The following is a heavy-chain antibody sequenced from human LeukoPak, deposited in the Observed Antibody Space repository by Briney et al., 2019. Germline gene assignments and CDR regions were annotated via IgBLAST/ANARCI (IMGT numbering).Heavy chain of an antibody. V-gene: IGHV3-7*01. CDR2: IKQDGSEK. J-gene: IGHJ4*02. CDR3: AGERGSSWFDY. Sequence: GGSLRLSCAASGFTFSSYWMSWVRQAPGKGLEWVANIKQDGSEKYYVDSVKGRFTISRDNAKNSLYLQMNSLRAEDTAVYYCAGERGSSWFDYWGQGTLVTVSS. D-gene: IGHD6-13*01. CDR1: GFTFSSYW.